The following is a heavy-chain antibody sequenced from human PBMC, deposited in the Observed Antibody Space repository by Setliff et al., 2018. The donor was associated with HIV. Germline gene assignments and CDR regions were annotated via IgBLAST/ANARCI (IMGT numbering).Heavy chain of an antibody. Sequence: SETLSLTCTVSGGSISSYYWSWIRQPPGKGLEWIGYIYTSWSTNYNPSLKSRVTISVDTSKNQFSLKLSSVTAADTAVYYCASHCGDSPGQICYYYLDIWGKGTTVTVSS. D-gene: IGHD5-18*01. CDR2: IYTSWST. CDR3: ASHCGDSPGQICYYYLDI. V-gene: IGHV4-4*08. CDR1: GGSISSYY. J-gene: IGHJ6*03.